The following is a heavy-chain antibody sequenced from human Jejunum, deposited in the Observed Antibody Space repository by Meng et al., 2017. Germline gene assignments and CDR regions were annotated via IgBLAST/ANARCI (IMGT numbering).Heavy chain of an antibody. J-gene: IGHJ4*02. CDR2: IKSQADGGAA. CDR1: GFSFSTAW. Sequence: EVLLVESGGDLVKPGESLRLSCAASGFSFSTAWMSWVRQAPGKGPEGVGRIKSQADGGAADYTAPVRGRFSISRDDSKNTVYLQMKGLTPEDTAIYYCVADVPAKPTQIDFWGQGTLVTVSS. CDR3: VADVPAKPTQIDF. V-gene: IGHV3-15*01.